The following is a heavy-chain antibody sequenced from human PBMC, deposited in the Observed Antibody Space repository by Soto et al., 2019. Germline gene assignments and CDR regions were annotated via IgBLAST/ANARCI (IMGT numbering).Heavy chain of an antibody. CDR1: EFTFSNFN. Sequence: EVQLVESGGGLVQPGESLRLSCAASEFTFSNFNMHWVRQATGKRLEWVSYISASSTTVYYGDSVKGRFTISRDNAKNSLYLQMNSLRDEDTAVYYCARIYRRDGNKYADYWGQGTLVTVSS. CDR3: ARIYRRDGNKYADY. D-gene: IGHD3-16*02. CDR2: ISASSTTV. V-gene: IGHV3-48*02. J-gene: IGHJ4*02.